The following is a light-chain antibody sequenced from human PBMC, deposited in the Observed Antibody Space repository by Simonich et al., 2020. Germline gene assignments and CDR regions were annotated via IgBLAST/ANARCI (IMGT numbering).Light chain of an antibody. CDR3: LQDYNYPV. CDR1: QSISSY. V-gene: IGKV1-39*01. J-gene: IGKJ3*01. CDR2: AAS. Sequence: DIQMTQSPSSLSASVGDRVTITCRASQSISSYLNWYQQKPGKAPKLLIYAASSLQSGVPSRFSGSGSGTDFTLTISSLQPEDVATYYCLQDYNYPVFGPGTKVDIK.